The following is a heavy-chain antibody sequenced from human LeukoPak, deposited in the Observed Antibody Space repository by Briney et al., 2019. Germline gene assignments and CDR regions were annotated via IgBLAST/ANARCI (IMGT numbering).Heavy chain of an antibody. CDR2: INHSGSN. CDR1: GGSFSGYY. Sequence: PSETLSLTCAVYGGSFSGYYWSWIRQPPGKGLEWIAEINHSGSNNYNPSLKSRLTMSVDTPKNQFCRKLSSVTAAQTAVYYCASRKSYSGIYHVWFDPWGQRTRVTVSS. J-gene: IGHJ5*02. V-gene: IGHV4-34*01. D-gene: IGHD1-26*01. CDR3: ASRKSYSGIYHVWFDP.